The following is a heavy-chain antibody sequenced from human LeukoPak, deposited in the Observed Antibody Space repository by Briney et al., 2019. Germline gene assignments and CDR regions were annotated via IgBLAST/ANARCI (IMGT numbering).Heavy chain of an antibody. J-gene: IGHJ4*02. V-gene: IGHV4-39*07. CDR3: ARMYGSGSYHSPVDY. D-gene: IGHD3-10*01. Sequence: SETLSLTCTVSSGSISSSSYYWGWIRQPPGKGLEWIGSIYHSGITDYNPSLKSRVTISIDTSKNQFSLKLSSATAADTAVYYCARMYGSGSYHSPVDYWGQGTLVTVSS. CDR1: SGSISSSSYY. CDR2: IYHSGIT.